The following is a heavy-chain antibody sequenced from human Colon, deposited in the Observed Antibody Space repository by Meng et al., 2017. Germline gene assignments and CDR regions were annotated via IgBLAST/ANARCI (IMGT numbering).Heavy chain of an antibody. D-gene: IGHD2-21*02. V-gene: IGHV7-4-1*02. CDR1: GYSFRTYA. Sequence: QVQLVQSGSELKKPGASVKVSCKASGYSFRTYAINWVRQAPGQGLQWMGWINVYTGDPSYVEGFAGRFVFSLDISVSTAYLQISSLKAEDTAVYFCVRHNGDSDFDYWGQGTLVTVSS. CDR3: VRHNGDSDFDY. CDR2: INVYTGDP. J-gene: IGHJ4*02.